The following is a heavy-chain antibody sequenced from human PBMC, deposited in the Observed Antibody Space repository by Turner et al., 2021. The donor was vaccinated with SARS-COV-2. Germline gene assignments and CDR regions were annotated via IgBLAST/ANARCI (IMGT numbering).Heavy chain of an antibody. Sequence: EVQPVQSGAEVKKPGATVKGACKVSGYTFTDYYMHWEQQAPGKGLGWMGLVDPEDGETIYAEKFQGSVTITADTSTDKAYMELSSLGSEDAAVYYCATGNDGMDVWGQGTTVTVSS. J-gene: IGHJ6*02. V-gene: IGHV1-69-2*01. CDR2: VDPEDGET. CDR3: ATGNDGMDV. CDR1: GYTFTDYY.